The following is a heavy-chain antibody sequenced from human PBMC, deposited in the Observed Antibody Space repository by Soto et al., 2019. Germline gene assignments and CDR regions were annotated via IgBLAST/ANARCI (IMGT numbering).Heavy chain of an antibody. D-gene: IGHD3-3*01. CDR2: IYYSGST. Sequence: QVQLQESGPGLVKPSQTLSLTCTVSGGSISSGDYYWSWIRQHPGKGLEWIGYIYYSGSTYYNPPLKTRVTIAVDTSKNQFPLKLISVTAADTAVYYCARWWSGSRQGFDPWGQGTLVTVSS. J-gene: IGHJ5*02. CDR1: GGSISSGDYY. V-gene: IGHV4-31*03. CDR3: ARWWSGSRQGFDP.